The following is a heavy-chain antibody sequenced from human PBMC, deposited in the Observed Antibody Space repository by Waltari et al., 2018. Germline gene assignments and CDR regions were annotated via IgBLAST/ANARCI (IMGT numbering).Heavy chain of an antibody. D-gene: IGHD5-12*01. V-gene: IGHV1-58*02. CDR3: AADSGGYSGYEFDL. J-gene: IGHJ5*02. CDR1: GLTFLSST. CDR2: IVVGSGNT. Sequence: QMQLVQSGPEVKKPGTSVKVSCKASGLTFLSSTIQWVRQARGQGLEWIGWIVVGSGNTNYAQKFQERVTITRDMFTSTAYMELSSLGSDDTAVYYCAADSGGYSGYEFDLWGQGTLVTVSS.